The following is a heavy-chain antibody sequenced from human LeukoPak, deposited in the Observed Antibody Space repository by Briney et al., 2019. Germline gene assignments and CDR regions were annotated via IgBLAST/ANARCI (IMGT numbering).Heavy chain of an antibody. CDR2: INHSGST. V-gene: IGHV4-34*01. Sequence: PSETPSLTCAVYGGSSSGYYWSWIRDPPGKRLEGSGEINHSGSTNYNPSLKSRVTISVDTSKNQFSLKLSSVTAADTAVYYCARRVVGYYYDSSGYYFDYWGQGTLVTVSS. D-gene: IGHD3-22*01. CDR1: GGSSSGYY. CDR3: ARRVVGYYYDSSGYYFDY. J-gene: IGHJ4*02.